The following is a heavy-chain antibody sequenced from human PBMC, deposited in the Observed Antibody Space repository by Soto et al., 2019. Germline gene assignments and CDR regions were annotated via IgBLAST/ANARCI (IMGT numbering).Heavy chain of an antibody. CDR1: GFTFSSYS. Sequence: EVQLVESGGGLVKPGGSLRLSCAASGFTFSSYSMNWVRQAPGKGLEWVSSISSSSSYIYYADSVKGRFTISRDNAKNSLYLQMNSLRPEDTAVYYCTRDFIVVVPAARGEYYYYSMDVWGQGTTVTVSS. J-gene: IGHJ6*02. V-gene: IGHV3-21*01. D-gene: IGHD2-2*01. CDR3: TRDFIVVVPAARGEYYYYSMDV. CDR2: ISSSSSYI.